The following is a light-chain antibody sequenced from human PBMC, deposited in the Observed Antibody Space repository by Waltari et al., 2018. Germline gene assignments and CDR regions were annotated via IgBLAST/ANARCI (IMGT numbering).Light chain of an antibody. CDR2: QDT. J-gene: IGLJ2*01. V-gene: IGLV3-1*01. CDR3: QAWDSRTYVV. CDR1: KLEAKY. Sequence: SYELTQQPSVSVSPGQTASITCSGDKLEAKYVCWYQQKPGQSPVMVIYQDTRRPSEIPERFSGSSSGNTATLTISGTQAVDEADYYCQAWDSRTYVVFGGGTKLTVL.